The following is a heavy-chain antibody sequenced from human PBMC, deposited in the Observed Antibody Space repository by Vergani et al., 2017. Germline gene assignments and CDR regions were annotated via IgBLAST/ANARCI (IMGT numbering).Heavy chain of an antibody. V-gene: IGHV4-34*01. D-gene: IGHD2-2*01. CDR2: INHSGST. Sequence: QVQLQQWGAGLLKPSETLSLTCAVYGGSFSGYYWSWIRQPPGKGLEWIGEINHSGSTNYNPSLKSRVTISVDTSKNQFSLKLSSETAADTAVYYCAGGPSRQVYYYYYGMDVWGQGTTVTVSS. CDR3: AGGPSRQVYYYYYGMDV. CDR1: GGSFSGYY. J-gene: IGHJ6*02.